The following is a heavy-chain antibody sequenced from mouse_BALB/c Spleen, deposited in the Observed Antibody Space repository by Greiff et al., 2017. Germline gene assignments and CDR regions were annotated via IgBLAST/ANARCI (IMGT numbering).Heavy chain of an antibody. D-gene: IGHD2-1*01. J-gene: IGHJ3*01. Sequence: DVMLVESGGGLVKPGGSLKLSCAASGFTFSSYAMSWVRQTPEKRLEWVASISSGGSTYYPDSVKGRFTISRDNARNILYLQMSSLRSEDTAMYYCARDGNLAYWGQGTLVTVSA. CDR1: GFTFSSYA. CDR3: ARDGNLAY. CDR2: ISSGGST. V-gene: IGHV5-6-5*01.